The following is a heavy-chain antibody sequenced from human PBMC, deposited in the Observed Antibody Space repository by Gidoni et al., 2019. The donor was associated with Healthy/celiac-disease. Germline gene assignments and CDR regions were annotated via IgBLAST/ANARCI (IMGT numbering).Heavy chain of an antibody. CDR2: IRNKANSYST. J-gene: IGHJ4*02. CDR1: GFTFTDHY. CDR3: AREAPYYYDSSGYLGY. D-gene: IGHD3-22*01. Sequence: EVQLVESGGGLVQPGGSLRLSCAASGFTFTDHYMDWVRQAPGKGLEWVGRIRNKANSYSTEDAASVKGRFTISRDDSKNSLYLQMNSLKTEDTAVYYCAREAPYYYDSSGYLGYWGQGTLVTVSS. V-gene: IGHV3-72*01.